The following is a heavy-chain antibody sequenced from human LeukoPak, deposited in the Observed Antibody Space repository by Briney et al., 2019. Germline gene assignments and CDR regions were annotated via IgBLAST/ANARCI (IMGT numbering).Heavy chain of an antibody. CDR1: GGSISGYY. CDR2: INHSGST. D-gene: IGHD3-22*01. J-gene: IGHJ4*02. Sequence: SETLSLTCTVSGGSISGYYWSWIRQPPGKGLEWIGEINHSGSTNYNPSLKSRVTISVDTSKNQFSLKLSSVTAADTAVYYCARTRALYWYYDSSGYLDYWGQGTLVTVSS. V-gene: IGHV4-34*01. CDR3: ARTRALYWYYDSSGYLDY.